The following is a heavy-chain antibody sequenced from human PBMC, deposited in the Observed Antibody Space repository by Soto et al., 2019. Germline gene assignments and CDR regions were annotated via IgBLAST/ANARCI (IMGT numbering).Heavy chain of an antibody. Sequence: SETLSLTGTVSGGSVSSGSYYWSWIRQPPGKGLELIGYIYYSGSTNYNPSLKSRVTISVDTSKNQFSLKLSSVTAADTAVYYCARGRYDFWSGYSPGAYYGMDVWGQGTTVTVSS. CDR1: GGSVSSGSYY. CDR3: ARGRYDFWSGYSPGAYYGMDV. CDR2: IYYSGST. V-gene: IGHV4-61*01. J-gene: IGHJ6*02. D-gene: IGHD3-3*01.